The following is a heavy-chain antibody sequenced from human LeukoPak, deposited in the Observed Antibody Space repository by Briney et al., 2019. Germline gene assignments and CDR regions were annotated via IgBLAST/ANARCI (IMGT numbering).Heavy chain of an antibody. CDR2: IYYSGST. CDR1: GGSISSSSYY. CDR3: ARHSSTSCYTDY. D-gene: IGHD2-2*02. V-gene: IGHV4-39*01. Sequence: PSETLSLTCTVSGGSISSSSYYWGWIRQPPGKGLEWIGSIYYSGSTYYNPSLKSRVTISVDTSKNQFSLKLSSVTAADTAVYYCARHSSTSCYTDYWGQGTLVTVSS. J-gene: IGHJ4*02.